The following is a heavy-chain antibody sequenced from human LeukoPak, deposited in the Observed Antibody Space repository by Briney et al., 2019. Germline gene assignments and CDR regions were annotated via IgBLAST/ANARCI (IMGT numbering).Heavy chain of an antibody. CDR1: GFTFSSYE. D-gene: IGHD3-10*01. J-gene: IGHJ4*02. CDR2: ISSSGSTI. CDR3: AKVRGWFGELPDY. Sequence: GGSLRLSCAASGFTFSSYEMNWVRQAPGKGLEWVSYISSSGSTIYYADSVKGRFTISRDNAKNSLYLQMNSLRAEDTAVYYCAKVRGWFGELPDYWGQGTLVTVSS. V-gene: IGHV3-48*03.